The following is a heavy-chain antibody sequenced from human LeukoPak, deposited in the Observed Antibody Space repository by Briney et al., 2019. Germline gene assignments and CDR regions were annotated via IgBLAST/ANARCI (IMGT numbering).Heavy chain of an antibody. CDR1: GYTFTSYG. CDR3: ARGENLWGLYGSGSQKSLDY. Sequence: ASVEVSCKASGYTFTSYGIIWVRQAPRQGLEWMGWISPYNGNTNYAQKLQGRVTMTTDTSTSTAYMELRSLRSDDTAVYYCARGENLWGLYGSGSQKSLDYWGQGTLVTVSS. CDR2: ISPYNGNT. J-gene: IGHJ4*02. V-gene: IGHV1-18*04. D-gene: IGHD3-10*01.